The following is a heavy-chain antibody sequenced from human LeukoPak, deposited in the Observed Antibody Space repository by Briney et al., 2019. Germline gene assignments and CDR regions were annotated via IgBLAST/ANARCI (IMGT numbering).Heavy chain of an antibody. D-gene: IGHD3-10*01. CDR2: ISSSSGYI. CDR3: ARDFRWFGEYPYDAFDI. V-gene: IGHV3-21*01. CDR1: GFTFSSYS. Sequence: GGSLRLSCAASGFTFSSYSMNWVRQAPRKGLEWVSSISSSSGYIYYADSVKGRFTISRGNAKNSLYLQMNSLRAEGTGVYYCARDFRWFGEYPYDAFDIWGQGTMVTVSS. J-gene: IGHJ3*02.